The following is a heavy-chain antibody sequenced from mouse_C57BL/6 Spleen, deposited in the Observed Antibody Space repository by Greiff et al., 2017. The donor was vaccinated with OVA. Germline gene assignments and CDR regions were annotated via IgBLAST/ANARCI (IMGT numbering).Heavy chain of an antibody. J-gene: IGHJ1*03. V-gene: IGHV1-5*01. D-gene: IGHD1-1*01. CDR1: GYTFTSYW. CDR2: IYPGNSDT. Sequence: EVQLQQSGTVLARPGASVKMSCKTSGYTFTSYWMHWVKQRPGQGLEWIGAIYPGNSDTSYNQKFKGKAKLTAVTSASTAYMELSSLTNEDSAVYYCTRYSYYYGSSYGGYFDVWGTGTTVTVSS. CDR3: TRYSYYYGSSYGGYFDV.